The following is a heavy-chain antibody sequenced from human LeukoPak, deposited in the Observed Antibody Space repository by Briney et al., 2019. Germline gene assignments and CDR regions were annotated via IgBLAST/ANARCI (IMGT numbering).Heavy chain of an antibody. Sequence: NPGGSLRLSCAASGFTFSSYWMSWVRQAPGKGLEWVANIKQDGSEKYYVDSVKGRFTISRDNAKNSLYLQMNSLRAEDMAVYYCARGPVVTPRGHSDYWGQGTLVTVSS. D-gene: IGHD4-23*01. J-gene: IGHJ4*02. CDR1: GFTFSSYW. V-gene: IGHV3-7*01. CDR3: ARGPVVTPRGHSDY. CDR2: IKQDGSEK.